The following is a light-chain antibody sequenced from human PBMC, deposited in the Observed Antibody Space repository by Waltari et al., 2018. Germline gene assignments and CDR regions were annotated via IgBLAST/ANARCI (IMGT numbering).Light chain of an antibody. J-gene: IGKJ2*02. Sequence: EIVLTQSPATLSLSPGEGATLSCRASQTISTYLAWYQQKADQAPRLLIYDASKRATGIPARFSGSGSGTDFTLTISSLEPEDFALYYCQQRTNWPRTFGQGTKLEIK. CDR3: QQRTNWPRT. CDR1: QTISTY. CDR2: DAS. V-gene: IGKV3-11*01.